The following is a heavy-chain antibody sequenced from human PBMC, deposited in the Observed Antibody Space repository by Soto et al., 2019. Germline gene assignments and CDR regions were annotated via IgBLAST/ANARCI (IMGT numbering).Heavy chain of an antibody. J-gene: IGHJ4*02. CDR3: ARDRDWAFDY. Sequence: GGSLXLSCAASGFXFSSYSMNWVRQAPGKGLEWVSYISSSSTTIYYADSVKGRFTVSRDNTQNSLFLLMNSLRAEDTAVYYCARDRDWAFDYWGQGTLVTGSS. V-gene: IGHV3-48*04. CDR1: GFXFSSYS. D-gene: IGHD3-9*01. CDR2: ISSSSTTI.